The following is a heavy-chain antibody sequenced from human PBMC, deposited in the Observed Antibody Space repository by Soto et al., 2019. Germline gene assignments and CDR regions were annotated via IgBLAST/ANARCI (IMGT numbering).Heavy chain of an antibody. CDR3: TRFPPSHTAMAFYYYYGMDV. J-gene: IGHJ6*02. Sequence: EVQLVESGGGLVKPGGSLRLSCAASGFTFSNAWMNWVRQAPGKGLEWVGRIKSKTDGGTTDYAAPVKGRFTISRDDSKNTLYLQMNSLKTEDTAVYYCTRFPPSHTAMAFYYYYGMDVWGQGTTVTVSS. CDR1: GFTFSNAW. D-gene: IGHD5-18*01. V-gene: IGHV3-15*07. CDR2: IKSKTDGGTT.